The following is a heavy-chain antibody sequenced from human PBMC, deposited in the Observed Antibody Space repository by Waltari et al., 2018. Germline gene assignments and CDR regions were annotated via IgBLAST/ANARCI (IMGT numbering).Heavy chain of an antibody. J-gene: IGHJ6*03. V-gene: IGHV4-34*01. CDR1: GGSFSGYY. D-gene: IGHD5-12*01. Sequence: QVQLQQWGAGLLKPSETLSLTCAVYGGSFSGYYWSWIRQTPGKGLEWIGEINHSGSTNYNPSLNSRVTISIDTSRHHVTLKLSSVTAADTAVYYCARIALGRDGYNYAGYYYYMGVWGKGTTVTVSS. CDR2: INHSGST. CDR3: ARIALGRDGYNYAGYYYYMGV.